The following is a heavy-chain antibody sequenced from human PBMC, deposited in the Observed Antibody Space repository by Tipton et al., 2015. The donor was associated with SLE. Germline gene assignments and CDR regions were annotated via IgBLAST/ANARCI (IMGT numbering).Heavy chain of an antibody. J-gene: IGHJ4*02. CDR2: IYPKTGDT. CDR3: ARDLDFGEY. V-gene: IGHV1-2*06. D-gene: IGHD3-10*01. CDR1: GYTFSDYH. Sequence: QLVQSGAEVKKPGASVRVSCKSSGYTFSDYHMHWVRQAPGQGLEWMGRIYPKTGDTSYAQKFQGRVTMTSDTSVSTAYMELTSLISDDTAIYYCARDLDFGEYWGQGTLVTVSS.